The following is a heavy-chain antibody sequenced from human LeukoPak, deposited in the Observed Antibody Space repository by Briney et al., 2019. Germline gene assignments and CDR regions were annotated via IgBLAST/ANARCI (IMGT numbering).Heavy chain of an antibody. J-gene: IGHJ5*02. Sequence: SETLSLTCTVSGGSISSGGYYWSWIRQHPGKGLEWIGCIYYSGKTYDSPFLKSRVTISVDTSKNQFSLKLSSVTAADTAVYYCARVYGANPPDAWGQGTLVTVSS. CDR1: GGSISSGGYY. CDR3: ARVYGANPPDA. CDR2: IYYSGKT. V-gene: IGHV4-31*03. D-gene: IGHD4-17*01.